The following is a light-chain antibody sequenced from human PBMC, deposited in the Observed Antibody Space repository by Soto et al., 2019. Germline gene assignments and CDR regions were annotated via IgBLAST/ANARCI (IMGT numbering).Light chain of an antibody. CDR2: GVF. Sequence: EIVLTQSPGTLSLVPGDKATLLSGAGQSVPSVYLAWYQHKPGPAPSLLFFGVFSRATGIPDRFSGSGSGTDFTLTISRLEPEDFAVYYCQQYGSTPRTFGLGTKVEIK. J-gene: IGKJ1*01. V-gene: IGKV3-20*01. CDR1: QSVPSVY. CDR3: QQYGSTPRT.